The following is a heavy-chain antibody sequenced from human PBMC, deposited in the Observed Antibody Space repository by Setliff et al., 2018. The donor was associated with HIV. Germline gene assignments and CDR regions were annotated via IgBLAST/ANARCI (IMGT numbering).Heavy chain of an antibody. J-gene: IGHJ3*02. CDR2: IYTSGST. Sequence: PSETLSLTCTVSGGSISSGAYYWSWIRQPAGKGLDWIGHIYTSGSTNYNPSLKSRVTISVDTSKNQFSLRRHSVTAADTAVYYCARASVGATGLYAFDMWGQGTMVTVSS. CDR3: ARASVGATGLYAFDM. CDR1: GGSISSGAYY. V-gene: IGHV4-61*09. D-gene: IGHD1-26*01.